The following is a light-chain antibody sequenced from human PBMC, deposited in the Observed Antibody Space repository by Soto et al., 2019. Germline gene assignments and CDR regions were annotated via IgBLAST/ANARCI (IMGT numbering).Light chain of an antibody. CDR3: QQYVNSRWT. V-gene: IGKV3-20*01. Sequence: EIVLTQSPATLSLSPGERATLSCRASQTLSSNFLAWYQQKPGQPPRLLIYDSSTSATGLQDRFSGSGSGTDFTLTIIRLEPGDFAVYYCQQYVNSRWTFGQGTEVDVK. J-gene: IGKJ1*01. CDR2: DSS. CDR1: QTLSSNF.